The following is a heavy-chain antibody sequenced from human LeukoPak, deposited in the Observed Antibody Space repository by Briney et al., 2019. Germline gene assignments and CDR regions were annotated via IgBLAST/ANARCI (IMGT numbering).Heavy chain of an antibody. Sequence: SQTLSLTCAISGDSVSSNSGASNWIRQSPSRGLEWLGRTYYRSKWYNDYAGSMKGRITISPDTSKNQFSLHLNSVTPEDTAVYYCARDVGISGWYTFDYWGQGTLVTVTS. CDR2: TYYRSKWYN. D-gene: IGHD6-19*01. CDR3: ARDVGISGWYTFDY. CDR1: GDSVSSNSGA. J-gene: IGHJ4*02. V-gene: IGHV6-1*01.